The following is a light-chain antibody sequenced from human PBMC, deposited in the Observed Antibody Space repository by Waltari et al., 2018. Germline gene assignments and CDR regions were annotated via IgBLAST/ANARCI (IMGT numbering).Light chain of an antibody. CDR3: CSYAGTPRVV. V-gene: IGLV2-23*02. Sequence: QSALPQPASVSGSPGQSITISCTGTNNEIGSNNLVHWYQQHPGKAPKVIIFEVNKRPSGVSNRFSGSKSGNTASLTVSGLHPEDEADYYCCSYAGTPRVVFGGGTKLTVL. CDR2: EVN. CDR1: NNEIGSNNL. J-gene: IGLJ2*01.